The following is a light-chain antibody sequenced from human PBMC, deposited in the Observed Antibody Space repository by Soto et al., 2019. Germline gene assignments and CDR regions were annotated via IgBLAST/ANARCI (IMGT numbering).Light chain of an antibody. J-gene: IGKJ1*01. V-gene: IGKV3-20*01. CDR2: GAS. Sequence: ELVLTQSPGTLSLSPGERATLSCRASQSVSSTYLAWYQQKPGQAPRLLIYGASSRATGIPDRFRGSGSGTDFTLTISRLEPEDFAVCYCQQYGSSAWTFGQGTKVDIK. CDR1: QSVSSTY. CDR3: QQYGSSAWT.